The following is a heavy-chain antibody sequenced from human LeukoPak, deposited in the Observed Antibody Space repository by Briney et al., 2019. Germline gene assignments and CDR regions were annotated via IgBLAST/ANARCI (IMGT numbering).Heavy chain of an antibody. Sequence: PSETLSLTCTVSGYSISNGYYWGWIRQPPGQGLERVGSISHRGSTYYNPSLRSRITISLDRSKQKLSLQLTSVTAANTAVYFCPRGAEYYAIWRSYADYSEYWGQGISVTVSS. J-gene: IGHJ4*02. CDR2: ISHRGST. D-gene: IGHD3/OR15-3a*01. CDR1: GYSISNGYY. CDR3: PRGAEYYAIWRSYADYSEY. V-gene: IGHV4-38-2*02.